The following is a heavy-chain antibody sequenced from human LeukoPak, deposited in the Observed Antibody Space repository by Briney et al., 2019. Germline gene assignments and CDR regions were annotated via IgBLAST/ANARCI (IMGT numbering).Heavy chain of an antibody. J-gene: IGHJ6*02. CDR2: INPNSGGT. V-gene: IGHV1-2*02. CDR1: GYTFTGYY. Sequence: GASVKVSCKASGYTFTGYYMHWVRQAPGQGLEWMEWINPNSGGTNYAQKFQGRVTMTRDTSISTAYMELSRLRSDDTAVYYCATGFLYGSGSSRDYYGMDVWGQGTTVTVSS. D-gene: IGHD3-10*01. CDR3: ATGFLYGSGSSRDYYGMDV.